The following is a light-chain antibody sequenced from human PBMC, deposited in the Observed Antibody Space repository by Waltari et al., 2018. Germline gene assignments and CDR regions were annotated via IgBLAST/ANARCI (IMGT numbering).Light chain of an antibody. Sequence: RAIQIRSRCRLAWYQQKVGQAPRLNICAASYRATGIPDRFSGGGSGTDFSLIITRVEPEDVALYYCQQYGSSVMYTFGQGTKLEI. CDR3: QQYGSSVMYT. V-gene: IGKV3-20*01. CDR2: AAS. CDR1: QIRSRCR. J-gene: IGKJ2*01.